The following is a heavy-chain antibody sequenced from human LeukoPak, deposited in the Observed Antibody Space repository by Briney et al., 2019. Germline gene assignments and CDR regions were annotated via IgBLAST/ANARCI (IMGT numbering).Heavy chain of an antibody. J-gene: IGHJ4*02. V-gene: IGHV1-8*03. CDR3: ARGITYYGSGSYPL. CDR1: GYTFTSYD. D-gene: IGHD3-10*01. CDR2: MNPNSGNT. Sequence: ASVKVSCKASGYTFTSYDINWVRQATGQGLQWMGWMNPNSGNTGYAQKFQGRVTITRNTSISTAYMELSSLRSEDTAVYYYARGITYYGSGSYPLWGQGTLVTVSS.